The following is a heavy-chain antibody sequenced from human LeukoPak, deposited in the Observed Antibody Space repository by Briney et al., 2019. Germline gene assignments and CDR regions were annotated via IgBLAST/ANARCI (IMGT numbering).Heavy chain of an antibody. CDR1: GFTFSSYA. J-gene: IGHJ4*02. Sequence: GGSLRLSCAASGFTFSSYAMGWVRQAPGKGLEWVSAISGSGGSTYYADSVKGRFTISRDNSKNTLYLQMNSPRAEDTAVYYCAKRYCSGGSCYMGFDYWGQGTLVTVSS. V-gene: IGHV3-23*01. D-gene: IGHD2-15*01. CDR3: AKRYCSGGSCYMGFDY. CDR2: ISGSGGST.